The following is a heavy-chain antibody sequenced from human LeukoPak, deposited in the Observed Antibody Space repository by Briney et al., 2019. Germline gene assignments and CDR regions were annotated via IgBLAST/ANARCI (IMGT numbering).Heavy chain of an antibody. D-gene: IGHD3-10*01. CDR1: GGSISSSSYY. J-gene: IGHJ4*02. CDR2: IYYSGST. CDR3: ARLGLYYYGSGDY. V-gene: IGHV4-39*01. Sequence: SETLSLTCTVSGGSISSSSYYWGWIRQPPGEGLEWIGSIYYSGSTYYNPSLKSRVTISVDTSKNQFSLKLSSVTAADTAVYYCARLGLYYYGSGDYWGQGTLVTVSS.